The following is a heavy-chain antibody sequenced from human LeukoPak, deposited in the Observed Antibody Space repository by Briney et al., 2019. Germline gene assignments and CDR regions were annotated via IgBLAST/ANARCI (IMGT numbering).Heavy chain of an antibody. CDR2: INPSGGST. D-gene: IGHD6-19*01. CDR3: AREDIAVAGTGYYYYYMDV. CDR1: GYTFTSYY. Sequence: ASVKVSCKASGYTFTSYYMHWVRQAPGQGLEWMGIINPSGGSTSYAQKFQGRVTMTTDTSTSTAYMELRSLRSDDTAVYYCAREDIAVAGTGYYYYYMDVWGKGTTVTISS. V-gene: IGHV1-46*01. J-gene: IGHJ6*03.